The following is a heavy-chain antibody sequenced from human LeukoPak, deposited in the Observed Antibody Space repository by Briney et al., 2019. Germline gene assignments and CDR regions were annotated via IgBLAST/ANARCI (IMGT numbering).Heavy chain of an antibody. D-gene: IGHD6-19*01. CDR2: IYHSGST. V-gene: IGHV4-34*01. Sequence: SETLSLTCAVYGGSFSGYYWSWIRQPPGKGLEWSGEIYHSGSTNYNPSLKSRVTISVDTSKNQFSLKLSSVTAADTAVYYCASPSDEYSSGWYGSALNYWGQGTLVTVSS. CDR1: GGSFSGYY. J-gene: IGHJ4*02. CDR3: ASPSDEYSSGWYGSALNY.